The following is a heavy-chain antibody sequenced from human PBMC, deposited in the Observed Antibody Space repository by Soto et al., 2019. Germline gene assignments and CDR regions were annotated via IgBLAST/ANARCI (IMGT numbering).Heavy chain of an antibody. CDR1: GGSFSGYY. CDR3: ARARQQLTKYRKNWFDP. J-gene: IGHJ5*02. CDR2: INHSGST. V-gene: IGHV4-34*01. D-gene: IGHD6-13*01. Sequence: SETLSLTCAVYGGSFSGYYWSWIRQPPGKGLEWIGEINHSGSTNYNPSLKSRVTISVDTSKNQLSLKLSSVTAADTAVYYCARARQQLTKYRKNWFDPWGQGTPVTVSS.